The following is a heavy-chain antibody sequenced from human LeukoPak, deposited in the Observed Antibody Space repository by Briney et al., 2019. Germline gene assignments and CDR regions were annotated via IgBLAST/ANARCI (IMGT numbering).Heavy chain of an antibody. CDR1: GGSISSGSYY. CDR2: IYTSGST. V-gene: IGHV4-61*02. CDR3: ARGPFYDILTGYSDDAFDI. Sequence: SETLSLTCTVSGGSISSGSYYWSWIRQPAGKGLEWIVRIYTSGSTNYNPSLKSRVTISVDTSKNQFSLKLSSVTAADTAVYYCARGPFYDILTGYSDDAFDIWGQGTMVTVSS. D-gene: IGHD3-9*01. J-gene: IGHJ3*02.